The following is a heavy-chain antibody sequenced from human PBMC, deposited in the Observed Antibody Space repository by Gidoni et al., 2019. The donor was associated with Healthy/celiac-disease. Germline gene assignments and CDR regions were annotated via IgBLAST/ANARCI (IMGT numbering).Heavy chain of an antibody. CDR1: GFTFSSYA. Sequence: QVQLVESGGGVVQPGRSLRLSCAGSGFTFSSYAMHWVRQAPGKGLEWVAVISYDGSNKYYADSVKGLFTISRDNSKNTLYLQMNSLSAEDTAVYYCARGGPTGFDYWGQGTLVTVSS. J-gene: IGHJ4*02. CDR3: ARGGPTGFDY. V-gene: IGHV3-30*01. CDR2: ISYDGSNK.